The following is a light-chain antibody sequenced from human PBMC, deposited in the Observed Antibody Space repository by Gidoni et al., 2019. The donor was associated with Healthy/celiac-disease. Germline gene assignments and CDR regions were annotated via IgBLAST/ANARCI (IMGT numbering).Light chain of an antibody. J-gene: IGKJ2*01. CDR2: SAS. Sequence: NRLTQSPSSLSASVGDRVTITCRASQGIRSYVAWYQQKPGKAPKLLIYSASTLQSGVPSRFSGSGSGTDFTLTISSLQPEDFATYYCQQLNSYPRTFXQXTKLEIK. CDR3: QQLNSYPRT. CDR1: QGIRSY. V-gene: IGKV1-9*01.